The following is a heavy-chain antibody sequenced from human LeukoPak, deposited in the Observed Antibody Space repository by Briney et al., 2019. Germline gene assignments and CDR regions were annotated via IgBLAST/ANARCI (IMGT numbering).Heavy chain of an antibody. V-gene: IGHV4-39*07. Sequence: PSETLSLTCTVSGGSISSYYWSWIRQPPGKGLEWIGSIYYSGSTYYNPSLKSRVTISVDTSKNQFSLKLSSVTAADTAVYYCARVRGDYLWFGGFDPWGQGTLVTVSS. CDR2: IYYSGST. D-gene: IGHD3-10*01. CDR1: GGSISSYY. CDR3: ARVRGDYLWFGGFDP. J-gene: IGHJ5*02.